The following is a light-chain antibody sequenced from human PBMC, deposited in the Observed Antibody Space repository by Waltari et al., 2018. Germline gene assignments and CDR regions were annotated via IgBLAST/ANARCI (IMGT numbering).Light chain of an antibody. V-gene: IGKV3-15*01. CDR3: QQYYSTPRT. Sequence: EIMMTQSPATLSVSPGERATLSCSASQSVSSNLAWYQQKPGQAPRLLIYGASTRATGIPARFSGSGSGTEFTLTISSLQAEDVAVYYCQQYYSTPRTFGQGTKVEIK. CDR1: QSVSSN. J-gene: IGKJ1*01. CDR2: GAS.